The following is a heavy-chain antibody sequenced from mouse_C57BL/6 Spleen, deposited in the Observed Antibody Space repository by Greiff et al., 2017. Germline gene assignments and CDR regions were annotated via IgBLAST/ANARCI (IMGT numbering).Heavy chain of an antibody. CDR1: GFTFSDYG. D-gene: IGHD1-1*01. CDR3: ARRDTTVVANYAMDY. J-gene: IGHJ4*01. Sequence: DVHLVESGGGLVKPGGSLKLSCAASGFTFSDYGMHWVRQAPEKGLEWVAYISSGSSTIYYADTVKGRFTISRDNAKNTLFLQMTSLRSEDTAMYYCARRDTTVVANYAMDYWGQGTSVTVSS. CDR2: ISSGSSTI. V-gene: IGHV5-17*01.